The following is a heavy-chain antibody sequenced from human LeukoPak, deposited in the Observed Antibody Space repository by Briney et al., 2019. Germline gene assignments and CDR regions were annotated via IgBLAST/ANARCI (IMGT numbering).Heavy chain of an antibody. CDR3: ARDAPGGIVVVTLFDY. V-gene: IGHV3-48*02. CDR2: INSSSSTI. J-gene: IGHJ4*02. Sequence: GGSLRLSCAASGFTFSSYSMNWVRQAPGKGLEWVSYINSSSSTIYYADSVKGRFTISRDNAKNSLYLQMNSLRDEDTAVYYCARDAPGGIVVVTLFDYWGQGTLVTVSS. D-gene: IGHD3-22*01. CDR1: GFTFSSYS.